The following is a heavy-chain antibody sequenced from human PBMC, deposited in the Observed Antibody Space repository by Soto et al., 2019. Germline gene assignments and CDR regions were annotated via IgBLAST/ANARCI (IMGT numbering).Heavy chain of an antibody. Sequence: GGSLRLSCAASGFTFSSYSMNWVRQAPGKGLEWVSYITSSSSTTFYADSVKGRFTISRDNAKNSLYLQMNSLRGEGTAVYYCARDGSLLGHYYYYMDVWGEGTTVTVSS. CDR2: ITSSSSTT. J-gene: IGHJ6*03. V-gene: IGHV3-48*01. CDR1: GFTFSSYS. D-gene: IGHD3-10*01. CDR3: ARDGSLLGHYYYYMDV.